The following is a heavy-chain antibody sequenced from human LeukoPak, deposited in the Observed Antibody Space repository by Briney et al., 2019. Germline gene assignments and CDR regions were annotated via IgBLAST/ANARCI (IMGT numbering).Heavy chain of an antibody. J-gene: IGHJ3*02. CDR1: GYTFTSYD. CDR2: MNPNSGNT. CDR3: ARAGYYGSGRSAFDI. Sequence: ASVQVSCKASGYTFTSYDINWVRQETAQGVEGRGWMNPNSGNTGYAQKFQGRVTMTRNTSISTAYMELSSLRSEDTAVYYCARAGYYGSGRSAFDIWGQGTMVTVSS. D-gene: IGHD3-10*01. V-gene: IGHV1-8*01.